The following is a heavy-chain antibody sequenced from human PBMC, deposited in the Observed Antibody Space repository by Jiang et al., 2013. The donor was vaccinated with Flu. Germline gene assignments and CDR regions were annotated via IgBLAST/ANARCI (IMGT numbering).Heavy chain of an antibody. V-gene: IGHV4-59*01. J-gene: IGHJ6*02. CDR3: ARDDIRGPWKLLSPYYYYGMDV. CDR2: IYYSGST. Sequence: LLKPSETLSLACTVSGGSINNYYWSWIRQPPGKGLEWIGYIYYSGSTNYNPSLKSRVTISVDTSKNQFSLKLSSVTAADTAVYYCARDDIRGPWKLLSPYYYYGMDVWGQGTTVTVSS. D-gene: IGHD2-15*01. CDR1: GGSINNYY.